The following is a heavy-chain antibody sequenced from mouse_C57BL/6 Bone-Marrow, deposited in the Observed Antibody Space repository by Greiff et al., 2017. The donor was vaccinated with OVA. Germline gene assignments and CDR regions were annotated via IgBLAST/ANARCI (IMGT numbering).Heavy chain of an antibody. J-gene: IGHJ4*01. D-gene: IGHD1-1*01. Sequence: EVMLVESGGDLVKPGGSLKLSCAASGFTFSSYGMSWVRQTPDKRLEWVATISSGGSYTYYPDSVKGRFTISRDNAKNTLYLQMSSLKSEDTAMYYCASHLLLRGQRTSVTVSS. CDR1: GFTFSSYG. CDR2: ISSGGSYT. CDR3: ASHLLL. V-gene: IGHV5-6*01.